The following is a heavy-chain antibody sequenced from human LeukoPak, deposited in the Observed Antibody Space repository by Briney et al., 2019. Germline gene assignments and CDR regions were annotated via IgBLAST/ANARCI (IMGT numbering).Heavy chain of an antibody. CDR2: ISSSGSTK. CDR1: GFTFSSYS. V-gene: IGHV3-48*02. Sequence: GGSLRLSCAASGFTFSSYSMNWVRQAPGKGLEWVPYISSSGSTKYYADSVKGRITISRDNAKNSLYLQMNSLRDEDTAVYYCAVEGYCSGGSCYTNWFDPWGQGTLVTVSS. J-gene: IGHJ5*02. CDR3: AVEGYCSGGSCYTNWFDP. D-gene: IGHD2-15*01.